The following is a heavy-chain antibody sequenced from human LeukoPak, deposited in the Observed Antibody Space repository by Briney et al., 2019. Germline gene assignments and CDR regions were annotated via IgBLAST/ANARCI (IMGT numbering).Heavy chain of an antibody. Sequence: XASXXTFXGXYMHWVRQAPGQGLEWMGWINPNSGGTNYAQKFQGRVTMIRHTSISTAYMELSRLRSDDTAVYYCAREGGRYCSSTSCYLYYWGQGTLVTVSS. CDR1: XXTFXGXY. V-gene: IGHV1-2*02. CDR3: AREGGRYCSSTSCYLYY. CDR2: INPNSGGT. D-gene: IGHD2-2*01. J-gene: IGHJ4*02.